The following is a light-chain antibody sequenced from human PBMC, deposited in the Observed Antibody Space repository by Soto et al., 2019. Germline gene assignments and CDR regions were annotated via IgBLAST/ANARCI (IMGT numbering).Light chain of an antibody. CDR2: SAS. Sequence: DFQMTQSPSSLSASVGDRVTIICRASQSIANYLNWYQQKPGKAPSLLIDSASTLQSGVPSRFSGSGSGTDFTLTISSLQPEDFATYFCQQTYSAPPTFGGGTKVEIK. CDR1: QSIANY. V-gene: IGKV1-39*01. CDR3: QQTYSAPPT. J-gene: IGKJ4*01.